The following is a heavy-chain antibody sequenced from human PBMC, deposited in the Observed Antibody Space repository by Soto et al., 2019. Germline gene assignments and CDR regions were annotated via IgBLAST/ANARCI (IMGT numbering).Heavy chain of an antibody. CDR3: AKDPRRDIVVVVAPGWFDP. J-gene: IGHJ5*02. D-gene: IGHD2-15*01. CDR2: ISGSGGST. V-gene: IGHV3-23*01. Sequence: PGGSLRLSCAASGFTFSSYAMSWVRQAPGKGLEWVSAISGSGGSTYYADSVKGRFTISRDNSKNTLYLQMNSLRAEDTAVYYCAKDPRRDIVVVVAPGWFDPWGQGTLVTVSS. CDR1: GFTFSSYA.